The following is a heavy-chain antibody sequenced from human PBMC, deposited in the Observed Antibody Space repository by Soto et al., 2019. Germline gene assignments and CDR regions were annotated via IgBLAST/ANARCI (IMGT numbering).Heavy chain of an antibody. CDR1: GGSFSGYY. Sequence: LSETLSLTCAVYGGSFSGYYWTWIRQSPEKGLEGIGEVNHSGTTYYNPSLKTRVTISVHTPKNQFSLKMSSVTAADTAVYYCERGIGYCSSINCYSSRRLRFDSWGQGTLVTVSS. J-gene: IGHJ4*02. D-gene: IGHD2-2*01. CDR2: VNHSGTT. V-gene: IGHV4-34*01. CDR3: ERGIGYCSSINCYSSRRLRFDS.